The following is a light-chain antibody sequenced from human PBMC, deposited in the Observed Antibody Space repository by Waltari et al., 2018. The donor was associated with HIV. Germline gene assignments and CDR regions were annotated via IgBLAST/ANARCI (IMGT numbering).Light chain of an antibody. CDR3: QQYNDWLLT. V-gene: IGKV3-15*01. CDR2: GAS. CDR1: QSVSGN. Sequence: EMVMTQSPVTLSVSQGKKATLSCRASQSVSGNLAWYQQKPGQAPRLLIYGASTRATGIPTRFSGSGSGTEFTLTISSLQSEDFAFYYCQQYNDWLLTFGGGTKVEIK. J-gene: IGKJ4*01.